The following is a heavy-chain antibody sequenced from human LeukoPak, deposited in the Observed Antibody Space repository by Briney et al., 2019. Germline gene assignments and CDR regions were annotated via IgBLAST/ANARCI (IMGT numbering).Heavy chain of an antibody. J-gene: IGHJ4*02. CDR2: INPNSGGT. Sequence: ASVKVSCKASGYTFTGYYMHWVRQAPGQGLEWMGWINPNSGGTNYAQKFQGRVTMTRDTSISTAYMELSRLRSDDTAVYYCARDPSGSYHLDYWGQGTLVTVSS. V-gene: IGHV1-2*02. D-gene: IGHD1-26*01. CDR1: GYTFTGYY. CDR3: ARDPSGSYHLDY.